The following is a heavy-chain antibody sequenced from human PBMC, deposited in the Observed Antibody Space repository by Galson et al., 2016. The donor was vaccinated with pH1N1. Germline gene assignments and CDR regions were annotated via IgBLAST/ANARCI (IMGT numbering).Heavy chain of an antibody. CDR1: GFSVSSRGMG. J-gene: IGHJ3*01. Sequence: PALVTPTQTLTLTCNFSGFSVSSRGMGVGWIRQPPGKDLEWLAVIYWDDDKRYSPSLKSRLTITKDTSKNQVVLKMTNMDPADTATYYCAHREVMITNAFDFWGQGTMVTVSS. CDR2: IYWDDDK. V-gene: IGHV2-5*02. D-gene: IGHD3-16*01. CDR3: AHREVMITNAFDF.